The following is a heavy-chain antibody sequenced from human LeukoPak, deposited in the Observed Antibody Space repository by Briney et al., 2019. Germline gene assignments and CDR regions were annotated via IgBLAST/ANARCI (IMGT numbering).Heavy chain of an antibody. Sequence: ASVKVSCKASGYTFTSYYMHWVRQAPGQGLEWMGWISAYNGNTNYAQKLQGRVTMTTDTSTSTAYMELRSLRSDDTAVYYCARVHQAIGATIDYRGQGTLVTVSS. CDR1: GYTFTSYY. D-gene: IGHD5-12*01. J-gene: IGHJ4*02. V-gene: IGHV1-18*04. CDR2: ISAYNGNT. CDR3: ARVHQAIGATIDY.